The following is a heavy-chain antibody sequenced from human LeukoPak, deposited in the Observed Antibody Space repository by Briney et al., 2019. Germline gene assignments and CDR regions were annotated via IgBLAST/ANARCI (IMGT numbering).Heavy chain of an antibody. Sequence: ASVKVSCKASGSTFTAYYMHWVRQAPGQGLEWMGIINPSGGSTSYAQKFQGRVTMTRDMSTSTVYMELSSLRSEDTAVYYCATAYSGYDSYYYYYMDVWGKGTTVTVSS. CDR3: ATAYSGYDSYYYYYMDV. D-gene: IGHD5-12*01. V-gene: IGHV1-46*01. CDR2: INPSGGST. CDR1: GSTFTAYY. J-gene: IGHJ6*03.